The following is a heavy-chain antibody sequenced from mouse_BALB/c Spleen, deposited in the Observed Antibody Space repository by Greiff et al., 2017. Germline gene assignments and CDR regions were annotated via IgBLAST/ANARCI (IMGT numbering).Heavy chain of an antibody. CDR2: IRNKANGYTT. Sequence: VQLKESGGGLVQPGGSLRLSCATSGFTFTDYYMSWVRQPPGKALEWLGFIRNKANGYTTEYSASVKGRFTISRDNSQSILYLQMNTLRAEDSATYYCAGTTGFDYWGQGTTLTVSS. D-gene: IGHD1-1*01. J-gene: IGHJ2*01. CDR3: AGTTGFDY. V-gene: IGHV7-3*02. CDR1: GFTFTDYY.